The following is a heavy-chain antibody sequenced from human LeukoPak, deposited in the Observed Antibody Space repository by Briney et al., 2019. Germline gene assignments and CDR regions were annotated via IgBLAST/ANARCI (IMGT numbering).Heavy chain of an antibody. J-gene: IGHJ4*02. CDR1: GYTFTSYA. CDR2: INAGNGNT. D-gene: IGHD1-26*01. Sequence: GASVKVSCKASGYTFTSYAMHWVPQAPGQRLEWMGWINAGNGNTKYSQKFQGRVTITRDTSASTAYMELSSLRSEDTAVYYCARVRGSYYEADYWGQGTLVTVSS. V-gene: IGHV1-3*01. CDR3: ARVRGSYYEADY.